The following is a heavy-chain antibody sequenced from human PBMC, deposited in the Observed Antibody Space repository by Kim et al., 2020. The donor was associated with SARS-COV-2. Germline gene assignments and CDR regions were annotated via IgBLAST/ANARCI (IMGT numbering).Heavy chain of an antibody. D-gene: IGHD3-22*01. J-gene: IGHJ4*02. CDR3: ARDHGRYYDSSGHYYFDY. Sequence: SVKVSCKASGGTFSSYAISWVRHAPGQGLEWMGGIILIFGTANYAQKFQGRVTITADESTSTAYMELSRLRSEDTAVYYCARDHGRYYDSSGHYYFDYWGQGTLVTVSS. CDR2: IILIFGTA. CDR1: GGTFSSYA. V-gene: IGHV1-69*13.